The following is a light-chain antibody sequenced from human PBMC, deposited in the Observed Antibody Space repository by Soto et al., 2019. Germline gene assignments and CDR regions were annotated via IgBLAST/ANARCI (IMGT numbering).Light chain of an antibody. Sequence: DIQMTQSPSTLSASVGDRVTITCRASQSISNWLAWYQQKPGKAPKLLIYDASNLESGVPSRFSGSGSGTEFTLTISSLQPDDFATYYCQQFNTYSRTFGQGNNVEIK. V-gene: IGKV1-5*01. CDR2: DAS. CDR1: QSISNW. J-gene: IGKJ1*01. CDR3: QQFNTYSRT.